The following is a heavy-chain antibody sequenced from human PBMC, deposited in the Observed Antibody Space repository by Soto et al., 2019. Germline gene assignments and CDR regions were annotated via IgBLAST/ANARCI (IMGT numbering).Heavy chain of an antibody. D-gene: IGHD6-13*01. CDR3: ASESCSSCHDY. V-gene: IGHV1-3*01. Sequence: ASVKVSCKASGYTFTSYAMHWVRQAPGQRLEWMGWINAGNGNTKYSQKFQGRVTITRDTSTSTAYMELRSLRSEDTAVYYCASESCSSCHDYWGQGTLVTVSS. J-gene: IGHJ4*02. CDR2: INAGNGNT. CDR1: GYTFTSYA.